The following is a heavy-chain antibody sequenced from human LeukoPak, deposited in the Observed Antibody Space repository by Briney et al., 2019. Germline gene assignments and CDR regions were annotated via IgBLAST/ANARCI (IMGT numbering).Heavy chain of an antibody. V-gene: IGHV4-31*03. J-gene: IGHJ4*02. Sequence: SETLSLSCTVSSGSISSGRYYWNWIRQHPGKGLEWIGFIYYSGSTNYNPSLKSRVIISLDTSKNQFSLKLSSVTAADTAVYYCARAGYDILTGYYLDYWGQGTLVTVSS. CDR1: SGSISSGRYY. CDR3: ARAGYDILTGYYLDY. D-gene: IGHD3-9*01. CDR2: IYYSGST.